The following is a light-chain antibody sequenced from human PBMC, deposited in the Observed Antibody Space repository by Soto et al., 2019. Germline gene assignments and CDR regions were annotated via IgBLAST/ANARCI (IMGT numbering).Light chain of an antibody. CDR3: SSYRTGSRV. J-gene: IGLJ2*01. Sequence: QSVLTQPASVSGSPGQSITISCTGTTNDVGAYTYVSWYQQHPGEAPRLIIYEVSERPSGVSNRFSGSKSGNTASLVISGLQADDEADYYCSSYRTGSRVFGGGTKLTVL. V-gene: IGLV2-14*01. CDR2: EVS. CDR1: TNDVGAYTY.